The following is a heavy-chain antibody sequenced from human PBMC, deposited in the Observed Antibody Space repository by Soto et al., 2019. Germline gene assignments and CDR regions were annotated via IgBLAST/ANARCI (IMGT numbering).Heavy chain of an antibody. V-gene: IGHV1-18*01. J-gene: IGHJ5*02. CDR2: ISTYNGNT. CDR1: GYTFTSYD. Sequence: ASVKVSCKASGYTFTSYDISWERQAPGQGLEWMGWISTYNGNTNYAQKLQGRVTMTTDTSTSTAYMELRSLRSDDTAVYYCARGFRVAATRWWFDPWGQGTLVTVSS. CDR3: ARGFRVAATRWWFDP. D-gene: IGHD2-15*01.